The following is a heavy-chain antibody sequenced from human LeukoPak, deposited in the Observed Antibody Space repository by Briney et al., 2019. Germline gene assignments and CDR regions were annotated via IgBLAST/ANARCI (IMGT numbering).Heavy chain of an antibody. CDR2: IRSKAYGGTT. Sequence: GGSLRLSCTASGFTFGDDAMSWFRQAPGKGLEWVGFIRSKAYGGTTEYAASVEGRFTISRDDSKSIAYLQMNSLKTEDTAVYYCNRVTGDYYGSDEIYYFDYWGQGTLVTVSS. V-gene: IGHV3-49*03. D-gene: IGHD3-10*01. CDR1: GFTFGDDA. CDR3: NRVTGDYYGSDEIYYFDY. J-gene: IGHJ4*02.